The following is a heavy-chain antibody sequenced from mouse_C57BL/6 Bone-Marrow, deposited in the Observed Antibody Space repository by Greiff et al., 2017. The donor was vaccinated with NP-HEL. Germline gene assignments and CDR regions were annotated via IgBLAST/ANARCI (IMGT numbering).Heavy chain of an antibody. Sequence: VQLQQSGAELVRPGASVKLSCTVSGFNIKDDYMHWVKQRPEPGLEWIGWIDPENGDTEYASKFQGKATIKADTSSNTAYLPLSSLTSEDTAVYYCTTGGSSPYAMDYWGQGTSVTVSS. V-gene: IGHV14-4*01. J-gene: IGHJ4*01. CDR3: TTGGSSPYAMDY. CDR1: GFNIKDDY. D-gene: IGHD1-1*01. CDR2: IDPENGDT.